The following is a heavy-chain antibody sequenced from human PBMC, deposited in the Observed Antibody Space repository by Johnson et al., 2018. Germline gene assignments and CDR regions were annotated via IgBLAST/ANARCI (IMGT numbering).Heavy chain of an antibody. J-gene: IGHJ6*03. CDR3: TYFYSGASQAYYSYYMDV. D-gene: IGHD2-21*02. V-gene: IGHV3-9*01. CDR2: ISWNSGSI. Sequence: PGKGMEWVSGISWNSGSIGYADSVKGRFTISRDNAKNSLYLQMNSLRAEDTALYYCTYFYSGASQAYYSYYMDVWGKGTTVTVAS.